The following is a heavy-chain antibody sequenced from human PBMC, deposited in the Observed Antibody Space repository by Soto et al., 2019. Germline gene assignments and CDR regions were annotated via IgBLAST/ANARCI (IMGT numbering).Heavy chain of an antibody. D-gene: IGHD3-16*02. J-gene: IGHJ6*02. V-gene: IGHV1-69*11. CDR2: IVPSLDTT. CDR3: ARWPQPRYTADPYAVDV. Sequence: QVHLVQSGTEVKKPGSSVKVSCKASGGTFSSSGFSWVRQAPGQGLEWMGMIVPSLDTTNYAQKFQPRVTITADEVTSTAYMELRSLRSEDTAVYYCARWPQPRYTADPYAVDVWGQGTRVIGSS. CDR1: GGTFSSSG.